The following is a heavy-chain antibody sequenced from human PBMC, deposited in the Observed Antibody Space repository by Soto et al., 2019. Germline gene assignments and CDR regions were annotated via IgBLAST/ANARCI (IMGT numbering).Heavy chain of an antibody. CDR2: IKQDGSEK. V-gene: IGHV3-7*01. CDR1: GLTFSNYW. D-gene: IGHD3-3*01. Sequence: GGSLRLSCADSGLTFSNYWMSWVRQAPGKGLEWVANIKQDGSEKYYVDSVKGRFTISRDNTKNSLFLQMNSLRDEDTAVYYCARESRFLEWLSLNWFDPWGQGTLVTVSS. J-gene: IGHJ5*02. CDR3: ARESRFLEWLSLNWFDP.